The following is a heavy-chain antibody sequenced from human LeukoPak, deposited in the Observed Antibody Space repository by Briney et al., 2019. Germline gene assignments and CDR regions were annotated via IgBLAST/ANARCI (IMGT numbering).Heavy chain of an antibody. CDR3: ARDKYTGYETFDY. CDR1: GYTFTGYY. V-gene: IGHV1-2*02. D-gene: IGHD5-12*01. Sequence: ASVKVSCKASGYTFTGYYILWVRPAPGQGVEWMGWINPNNGGTNYAQKFQGRVTMTRDTSISTAYMELNRLTSNDTAVYYCARDKYTGYETFDYWGQGTPVTVSS. CDR2: INPNNGGT. J-gene: IGHJ4*02.